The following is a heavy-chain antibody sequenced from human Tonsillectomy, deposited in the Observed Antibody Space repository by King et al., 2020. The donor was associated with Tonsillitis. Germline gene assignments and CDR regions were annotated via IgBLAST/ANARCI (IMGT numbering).Heavy chain of an antibody. J-gene: IGHJ4*02. CDR2: IYDRGVT. Sequence: VQLQESGPGLVKPSETVSITCNVAGGSLRGYYWSWIRQFPGKRLEWIGYIYDRGVTPYNRSLSSRVTISVDTSKNQFSLKLRSVTAADTAVYYCARDFGSRTYYQRPLYYWGQGTLVTVSS. CDR1: GGSLRGYY. CDR3: ARDFGSRTYYQRPLYY. D-gene: IGHD3-10*01. V-gene: IGHV4-59*01.